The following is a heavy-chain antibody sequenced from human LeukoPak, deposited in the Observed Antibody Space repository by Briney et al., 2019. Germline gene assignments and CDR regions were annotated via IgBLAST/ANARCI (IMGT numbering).Heavy chain of an antibody. CDR1: GFTFSDYY. D-gene: IGHD6-13*01. J-gene: IGHJ5*02. V-gene: IGHV3-11*05. CDR2: ISSSSSYT. Sequence: GGSLRLSCAASGFTFSDYYMSWIREAPGKGLEGVSYISSSSSYTNYADSVKGRFTISRDNAKTSLYLQMNSQRAEDTAVYYCARAGAGSWKGNNSFDPWGQGTLVTVSS. CDR3: ARAGAGSWKGNNSFDP.